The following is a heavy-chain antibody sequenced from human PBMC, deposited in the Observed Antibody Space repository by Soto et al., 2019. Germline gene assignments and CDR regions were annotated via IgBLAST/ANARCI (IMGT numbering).Heavy chain of an antibody. CDR1: GGTFSSYA. CDR3: AGARTYGRVLRYFDWLPKYYFDY. D-gene: IGHD3-9*01. J-gene: IGHJ4*02. Sequence: SVKVSCKASGGTFSSYAISWVRQAPGQGLEWMGGIIPIFGTANYAQKFQGRVTITADESTSTAYMELSSLRSEDTAVYYCAGARTYGRVLRYFDWLPKYYFDYWGQGTLVTVSS. V-gene: IGHV1-69*13. CDR2: IIPIFGTA.